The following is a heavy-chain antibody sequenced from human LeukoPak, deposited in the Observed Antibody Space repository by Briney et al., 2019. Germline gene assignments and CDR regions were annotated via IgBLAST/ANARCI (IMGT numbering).Heavy chain of an antibody. CDR2: IYSGGSA. V-gene: IGHV3-66*01. D-gene: IGHD1-26*01. Sequence: PGGSLRLSCAASGFTFSSFAMSWVRQAPGKGLEWVSVIYSGGSAYYADSVKGRFTISRDNSKNTLYLQMNSLRAEDTAVYYCARVFSGSYFDYWGQGTLVTVSS. CDR1: GFTFSSFA. CDR3: ARVFSGSYFDY. J-gene: IGHJ4*02.